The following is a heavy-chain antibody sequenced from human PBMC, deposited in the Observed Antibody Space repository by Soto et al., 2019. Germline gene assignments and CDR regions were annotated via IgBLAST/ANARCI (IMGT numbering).Heavy chain of an antibody. J-gene: IGHJ5*02. Sequence: GGSLRLSCAASGFSFRDYYMSWIRQAPGKGLEWISYISGSGNTIYYADSVKGRFIISRDNAKNSLFLQMNSLRADDTAVYYCARDRLPMVVVVMGWFDPWGQGTLVTVSS. V-gene: IGHV3-11*01. D-gene: IGHD3-22*01. CDR3: ARDRLPMVVVVMGWFDP. CDR2: ISGSGNTI. CDR1: GFSFRDYY.